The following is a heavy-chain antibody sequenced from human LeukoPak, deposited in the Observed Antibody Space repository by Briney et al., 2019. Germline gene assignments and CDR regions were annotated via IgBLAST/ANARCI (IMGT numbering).Heavy chain of an antibody. CDR1: GGSISSSSYY. Sequence: SETLSLTCTVSGGSISSSSYYWGWIRQPPGKGLEWIGSIYYSGSTYYNPSLKSRVTISVDTSKNQFPLKLSSVTAADTAVYYCARHPTYYDFWSGYYPDAFDIWGQGTMVTVSS. CDR2: IYYSGST. J-gene: IGHJ3*02. CDR3: ARHPTYYDFWSGYYPDAFDI. V-gene: IGHV4-39*01. D-gene: IGHD3-3*01.